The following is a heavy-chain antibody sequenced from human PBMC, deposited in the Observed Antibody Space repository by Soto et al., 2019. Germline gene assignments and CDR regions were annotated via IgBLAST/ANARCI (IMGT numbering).Heavy chain of an antibody. J-gene: IGHJ3*02. Sequence: QGTLKESGPTLVKPTQTLTLTCSFSGFSLSTSGVGVGWIRQSPGKALEWLALIYWSGDEHYRPSLKSRLSITKDTSKNHVVPIMTDMDPVDTATYYCARGIATLPVFAFDIWGQGTMVTVSS. D-gene: IGHD6-6*01. V-gene: IGHV2-5*01. CDR3: ARGIATLPVFAFDI. CDR2: IYWSGDE. CDR1: GFSLSTSGVG.